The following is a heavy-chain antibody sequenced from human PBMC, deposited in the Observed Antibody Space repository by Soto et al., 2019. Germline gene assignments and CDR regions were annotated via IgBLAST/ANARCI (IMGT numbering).Heavy chain of an antibody. D-gene: IGHD1-26*01. CDR3: AREACGGGRIYYGSHHDS. CDR1: GYSISSAYY. J-gene: IGHJ4*02. V-gene: IGHV4-38-2*02. CDR2: VDHSGST. Sequence: SETLSLTCTVSGYSISSAYYWGWIRQPPGKGLEWIATVDHSGSTYYNPSLKSRVTISLDTSKNHFSLKLGSVTAADTAVYYCAREACGGGRIYYGSHHDSWGQGILVTVSS.